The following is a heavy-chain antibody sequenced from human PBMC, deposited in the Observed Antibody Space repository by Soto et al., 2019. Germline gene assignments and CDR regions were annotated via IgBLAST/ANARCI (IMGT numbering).Heavy chain of an antibody. CDR3: ARGMRYSSSGYYYYYSAMDV. V-gene: IGHV4-30-4*08. D-gene: IGHD6-13*01. CDR1: GGSISSSTYY. Sequence: TLSLTCTVSGGSISSSTYYWGGIRQPPVTGLEWIGYIYYSGSTYYNPSLKSLVTISVDTSKNQFSLKLSSVTAADTAVYYCARGMRYSSSGYYYYYSAMDVWGQGTTVTVSS. J-gene: IGHJ6*02. CDR2: IYYSGST.